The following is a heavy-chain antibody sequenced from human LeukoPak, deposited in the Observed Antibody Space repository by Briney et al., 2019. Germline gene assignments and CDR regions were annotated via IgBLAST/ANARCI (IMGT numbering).Heavy chain of an antibody. Sequence: SETLSLTCTVSGGAMSPDYWSWIRQPPGKTLEWIGYIYYNGGTNYNPSLKSRVTISVDTSKNQFSLKLSAVTDADTAVYYCASEPYDSGSYFDYWGQGTLVTVSS. CDR2: IYYNGGT. CDR3: ASEPYDSGSYFDY. CDR1: GGAMSPDY. J-gene: IGHJ4*02. D-gene: IGHD1-26*01. V-gene: IGHV4-59*01.